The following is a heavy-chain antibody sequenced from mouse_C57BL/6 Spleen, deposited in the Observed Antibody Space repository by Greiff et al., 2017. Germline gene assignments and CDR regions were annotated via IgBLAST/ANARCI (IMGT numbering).Heavy chain of an antibody. CDR1: GYTFTSYW. D-gene: IGHD1-1*01. J-gene: IGHJ2*01. CDR2: IHPNSGST. CDR3: ARYGSSFDY. Sequence: VQLQQPGAELVKPGASVKLSCKASGYTFTSYWMNWVKQRPGQGLEWIGVIHPNSGSTNYNEKFKSKATLTVDKSSSTAYMQLSSRTSEYSAVYYCARYGSSFDYWGQGTTLTVSS. V-gene: IGHV1-64*01.